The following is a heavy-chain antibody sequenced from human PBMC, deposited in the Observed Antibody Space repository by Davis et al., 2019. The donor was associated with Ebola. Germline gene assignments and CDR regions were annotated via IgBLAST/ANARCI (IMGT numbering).Heavy chain of an antibody. V-gene: IGHV3-9*01. Sequence: GGSLRLSCVGSGFTFDDYAMHWVRQVPGKGLEWVSSISWNSDSVGYVDSVKGRFTISRDNAKNSLYLQMNSLRAEDTAVYYCARRADYWGQGTLVTVSS. CDR3: ARRADY. CDR2: ISWNSDSV. CDR1: GFTFDDYA. J-gene: IGHJ4*02.